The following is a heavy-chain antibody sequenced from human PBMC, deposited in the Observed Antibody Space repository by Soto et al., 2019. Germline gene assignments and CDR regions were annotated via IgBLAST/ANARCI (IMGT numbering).Heavy chain of an antibody. J-gene: IGHJ4*02. Sequence: SGPTLVKPTQTLTLTCTFSGFSLSTSGVGVGWIRQPPGKALEWLALIYWDDDKRYSPFLKSRLTITKDTSKNQVVLTMTNMDPVDTATYYCAHRGSGYSYGYPYYFDYWGQGTLVTVSS. D-gene: IGHD5-18*01. CDR1: GFSLSTSGVG. CDR3: AHRGSGYSYGYPYYFDY. V-gene: IGHV2-5*02. CDR2: IYWDDDK.